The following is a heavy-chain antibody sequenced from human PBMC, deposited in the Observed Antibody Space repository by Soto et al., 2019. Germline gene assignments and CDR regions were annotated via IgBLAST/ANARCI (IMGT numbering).Heavy chain of an antibody. CDR3: ARDHLLWFGELLSYGMDV. V-gene: IGHV1-69*05. J-gene: IGHJ6*02. CDR1: GGTFSSYA. CDR2: IIPIFGTA. Sequence: SVKVSCKASGGTFSSYAISWVRQAPGQRLEWMGWIIPIFGTANYAQKFQGRVTITRDTSTSTAYMELSSLRSEDTAVYYCARDHLLWFGELLSYGMDVWGQGTTVTVSS. D-gene: IGHD3-10*01.